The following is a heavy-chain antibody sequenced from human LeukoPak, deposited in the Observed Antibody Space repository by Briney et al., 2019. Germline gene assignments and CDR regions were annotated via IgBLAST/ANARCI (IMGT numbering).Heavy chain of an antibody. D-gene: IGHD1-26*01. CDR2: ISLAGQT. Sequence: PSGTLSLTCGVSGASISATNWWSWGRQPPGQGLEWIGEISLAGQTNYHPSLNARVTMSLDKSSNHLSLHLTSVTAADTVTYFCSRESGPFCPFGYWGQGTLVIVSS. CDR1: GASISATNW. J-gene: IGHJ4*02. V-gene: IGHV4-4*02. CDR3: SRESGPFCPFGY.